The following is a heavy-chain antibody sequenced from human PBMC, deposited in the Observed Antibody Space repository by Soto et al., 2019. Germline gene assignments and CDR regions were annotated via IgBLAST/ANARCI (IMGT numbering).Heavy chain of an antibody. CDR3: ARGTILWFGAPGYYMDV. CDR2: INHSGST. V-gene: IGHV4-34*01. J-gene: IGHJ6*03. CDR1: GGSFSGYY. Sequence: SETLSLTCAVYGGSFSGYYWSWIRQPPGKGLAWIGEINHSGSTTYNPSLKRRVTISVDTSRNQFSLKLSSLTPADTAVYYCARGTILWFGAPGYYMDVWGKGTTVTVSS. D-gene: IGHD3-10*01.